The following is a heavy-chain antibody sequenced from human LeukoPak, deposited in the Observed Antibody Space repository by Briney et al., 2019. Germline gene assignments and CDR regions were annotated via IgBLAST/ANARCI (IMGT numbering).Heavy chain of an antibody. J-gene: IGHJ6*02. Sequence: PSETLSLTCAVYGGSFSGYYWSWIRQPPGKGLEWIGEINHSGSTNYNPSLKSRVTISVDTSKNQSSLKLSSVTAADTAVYYCARDHHWGYCSSTSCYNYYYGMDVWGQGTTVTVSS. D-gene: IGHD2-2*02. CDR1: GGSFSGYY. CDR3: ARDHHWGYCSSTSCYNYYYGMDV. V-gene: IGHV4-34*01. CDR2: INHSGST.